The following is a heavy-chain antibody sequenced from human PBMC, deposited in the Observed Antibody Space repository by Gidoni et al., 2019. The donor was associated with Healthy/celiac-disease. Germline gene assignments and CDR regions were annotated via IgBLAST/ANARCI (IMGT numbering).Heavy chain of an antibody. Sequence: QVQLVQSGAEVKKPGSSVKVSCKASVGTFSSYAISWVRQAPGQGLEWMGGIIPIFGTANYEQKFQGRVTITADESTSTAYMELSSLRSEDTAVYYCARGYCSSTSCYNYYYYYMDVWGKGTTVTVSS. CDR2: IIPIFGTA. J-gene: IGHJ6*03. CDR3: ARGYCSSTSCYNYYYYYMDV. CDR1: VGTFSSYA. D-gene: IGHD2-2*01. V-gene: IGHV1-69*01.